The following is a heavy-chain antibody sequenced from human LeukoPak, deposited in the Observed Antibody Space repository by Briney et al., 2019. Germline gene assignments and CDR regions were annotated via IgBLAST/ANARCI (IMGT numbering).Heavy chain of an antibody. CDR2: IKQDGSEK. CDR3: ASSLPSGWYYFDC. J-gene: IGHJ4*02. V-gene: IGHV3-7*01. D-gene: IGHD6-19*01. Sequence: GGSLRLSCVASGFTLSSYWMSWVRQAPGKGLEWVANIKQDGSEKYYVDSVKGRFTISRDNAKNSLYLQMNSLRAEDTAVYYCASSLPSGWYYFDCWGQGTLVTVSS. CDR1: GFTLSSYW.